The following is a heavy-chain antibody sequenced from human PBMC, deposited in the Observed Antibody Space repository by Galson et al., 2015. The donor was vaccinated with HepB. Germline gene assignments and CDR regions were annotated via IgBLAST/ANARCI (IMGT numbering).Heavy chain of an antibody. CDR2: IIPIFGTA. J-gene: IGHJ3*02. Sequence: SVKVSCKASGGTFSSYAISWVRQAPGQGLEWMGGIIPIFGTANYVQKFQGRVTITADESTSTAYMELSSLRSEDTAVYYCAREITMIVLGAFDIWGQGTMVTVSS. V-gene: IGHV1-69*13. CDR1: GGTFSSYA. D-gene: IGHD3-22*01. CDR3: AREITMIVLGAFDI.